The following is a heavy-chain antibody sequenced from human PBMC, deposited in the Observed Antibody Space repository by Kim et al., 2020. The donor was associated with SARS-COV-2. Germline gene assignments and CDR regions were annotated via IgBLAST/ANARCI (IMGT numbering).Heavy chain of an antibody. J-gene: IGHJ4*02. CDR1: GGSFSGYY. CDR2: INHSGST. V-gene: IGHV4-34*01. CDR3: ARDSLYYGDYENY. D-gene: IGHD4-17*01. Sequence: SETLSLTCAVYGGSFSGYYWSWIRQPPGKGLEWIGEINHSGSTNYNPSLKSRVTISVNTSKNQFSLKLSSVPAADTAVYYCARDSLYYGDYENYWGQGTLVTVSS.